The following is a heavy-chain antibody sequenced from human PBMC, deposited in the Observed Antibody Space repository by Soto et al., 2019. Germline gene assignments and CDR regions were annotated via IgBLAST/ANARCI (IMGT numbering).Heavy chain of an antibody. CDR2: ISYDGTDI. Sequence: QVQLVESGGGVVQPGRSLRLSCAASGFTFSSYGIHWVRQAPGKGLEWVALISYDGTDIYYADSVKGRFTISRDNSKNTLYLQMSSLGPEDTAVYYCVKERYAQLWLEDYGMDVWGQGTTGTV. CDR3: VKERYAQLWLEDYGMDV. J-gene: IGHJ6*02. CDR1: GFTFSSYG. V-gene: IGHV3-30*18. D-gene: IGHD5-18*01.